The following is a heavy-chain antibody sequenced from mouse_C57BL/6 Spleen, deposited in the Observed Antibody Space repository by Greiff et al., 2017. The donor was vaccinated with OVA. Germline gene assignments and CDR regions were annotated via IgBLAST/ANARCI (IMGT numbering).Heavy chain of an antibody. CDR2: ISSGSSTI. CDR1: GFTFSDYG. D-gene: IGHD1-1*01. CDR3: ASSYYYGSSWDWYFDV. J-gene: IGHJ1*03. Sequence: EVQGVESGGGLVKPGGSLKLSCAASGFTFSDYGMHWVRQAPEKGLEWVAYISSGSSTIYYADTVKGRFTISRDNAKNTLFLQMTSLRSEDTAMYYCASSYYYGSSWDWYFDVWGTGTTVTVSS. V-gene: IGHV5-17*01.